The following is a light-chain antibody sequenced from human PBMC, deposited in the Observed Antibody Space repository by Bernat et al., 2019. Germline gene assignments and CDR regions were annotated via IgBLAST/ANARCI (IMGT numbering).Light chain of an antibody. V-gene: IGLV3-25*03. CDR1: ALPNQY. Sequence: SYELTQPPPVSVSPGQTARITCSGDALPNQYSFWYQQKPGRAPVVVIYKDTERPSGIPERFSGSSSGTTVTLTISGVQAEDGADYYCQSADSSGTWVFGGGTKLTVL. CDR2: KDT. CDR3: QSADSSGTWV. J-gene: IGLJ3*02.